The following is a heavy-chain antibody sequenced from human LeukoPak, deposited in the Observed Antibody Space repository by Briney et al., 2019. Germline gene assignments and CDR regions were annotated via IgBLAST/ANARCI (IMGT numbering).Heavy chain of an antibody. CDR2: IYYSGST. V-gene: IGHV4-59*01. CDR3: ARRMGPNDY. CDR1: GGSISSYY. J-gene: IGHJ4*02. Sequence: SETLSLTCTVSGGSISSYYWSWIRQPPGKGLEWIGYIYYSGSTNYNPSLKSRVTISVDTSKNQFSLKLSSVTAADTAVYYCARRMGPNDYWGQGTLVTVSS. D-gene: IGHD1-26*01.